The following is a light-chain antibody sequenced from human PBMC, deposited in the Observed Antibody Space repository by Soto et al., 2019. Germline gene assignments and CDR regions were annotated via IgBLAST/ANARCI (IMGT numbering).Light chain of an antibody. CDR2: SAS. V-gene: IGKV1-39*01. CDR1: QSIASY. J-gene: IGKJ1*01. CDR3: QQSYSIVWT. Sequence: DLQMTQSPSSLSASVGDRVSITCRASQSIASYLSWYQQKPGKAPKLLIYSASTLQSGVPARFRGIGSGTDFTLTISSLQAEDFATYYCQQSYSIVWTFGQGTKLEIK.